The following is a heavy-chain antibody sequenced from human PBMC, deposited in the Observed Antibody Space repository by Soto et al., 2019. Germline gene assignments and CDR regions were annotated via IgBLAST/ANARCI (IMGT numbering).Heavy chain of an antibody. CDR2: IVVGSGNT. Sequence: SVKVSCKASGFNFRTTAVQWVRQARGQRLEWIGWIVVGSGNTNYAQKFQERVTITRDMSTSTAYMDVSSLRSEDTAVYYCAADPYYYDSSDYYSFDQWGQGTLVSVSS. V-gene: IGHV1-58*01. J-gene: IGHJ4*02. CDR1: GFNFRTTA. CDR3: AADPYYYDSSDYYSFDQ. D-gene: IGHD3-22*01.